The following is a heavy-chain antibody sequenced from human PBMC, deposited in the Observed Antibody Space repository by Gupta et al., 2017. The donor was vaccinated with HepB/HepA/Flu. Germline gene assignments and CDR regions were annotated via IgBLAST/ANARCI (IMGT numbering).Heavy chain of an antibody. Sequence: QVQLQESGPGLVKPSETLSLTCTVSGASISSYYWSWIRQPPGKGLEYIGYVYYSGNTNYNPSLKSRVTISVDTSKNQLSLKLTSVTAADSATYYCASQRGGYFDDWGQGTLVTFSS. V-gene: IGHV4-59*08. CDR3: ASQRGGYFDD. CDR1: GASISSYY. J-gene: IGHJ4*02. CDR2: VYYSGNT. D-gene: IGHD3-10*01.